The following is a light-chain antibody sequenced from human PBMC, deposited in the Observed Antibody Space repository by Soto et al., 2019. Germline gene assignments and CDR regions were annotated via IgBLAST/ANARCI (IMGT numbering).Light chain of an antibody. CDR2: TAG. Sequence: QSVLTQPLSAAASPGQRVTISCSGGSSNIGSNTVAWYQHLPGTAPPRLIFTAGQRPSGVPGRFSGSTSGTSASLAISGLQFEDEGDYYCSAWDNSLNGYVFGPGTKLTVL. V-gene: IGLV1-44*01. CDR3: SAWDNSLNGYV. CDR1: SSNIGSNT. J-gene: IGLJ1*01.